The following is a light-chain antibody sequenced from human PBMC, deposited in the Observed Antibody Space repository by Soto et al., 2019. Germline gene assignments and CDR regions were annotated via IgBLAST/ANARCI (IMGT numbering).Light chain of an antibody. CDR1: SSDVGGYNY. J-gene: IGLJ2*01. CDR3: TSYAGSNNLV. Sequence: QSALTQPPSASGSPGQSVTVSCTGTSSDVGGYNYVSWYQKYPGKAPKLMIYEVTKRPSGVPDRFSGSKSGNTASLIVSGLQAEDEADYYCTSYAGSNNLVFGGGTKVTVL. CDR2: EVT. V-gene: IGLV2-8*01.